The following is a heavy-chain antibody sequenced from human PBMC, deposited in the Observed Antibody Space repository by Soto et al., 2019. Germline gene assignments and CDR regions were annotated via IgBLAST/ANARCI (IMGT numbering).Heavy chain of an antibody. V-gene: IGHV3-23*01. CDR3: AKGSANSRPYYFDY. D-gene: IGHD3-22*01. CDR1: GFTLSSYV. J-gene: IGHJ4*02. CDR2: ITGSGGDT. Sequence: EVQLLESGGGLVQPGGSLRVSCAASGFTLSSYVMSWVRQAPGKGLEWVSAITGSGGDTYHADSVKGRFTISSDNTKNTLSLQMNSLRADDTAVYYCAKGSANSRPYYFDYWGQGTLVTVSS.